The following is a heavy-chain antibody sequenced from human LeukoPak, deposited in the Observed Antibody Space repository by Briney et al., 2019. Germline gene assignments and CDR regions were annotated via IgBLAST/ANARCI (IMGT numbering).Heavy chain of an antibody. CDR1: GITLTTYG. D-gene: IGHD5-18*01. CDR2: IPFDGSYE. Sequence: PGGSLRLSCAASGITLTTYGMHWVRQAPGKGLEWVAFIPFDGSYEYYADSVQGRFTISRDDSMNTLYLEMTSLRPEDTAVYYCANSGNTYGYQCDYWGQGTLVTVSS. V-gene: IGHV3-30*02. CDR3: ANSGNTYGYQCDY. J-gene: IGHJ4*02.